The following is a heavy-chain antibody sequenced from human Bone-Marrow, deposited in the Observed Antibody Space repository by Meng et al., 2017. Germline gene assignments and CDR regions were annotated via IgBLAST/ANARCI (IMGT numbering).Heavy chain of an antibody. D-gene: IGHD5-24*01. Sequence: QVQLQESGPGLVKPSQTLSLTCTLSGGSISSVDYFWSWIRQPPGKGLEWIGYIYHSGSTYYNPSLESRVTISVDTSKNQFSLKLSSVTAADTAVYYCARVKRWLQRGFELDPWGQGTLVTVSS. CDR2: IYHSGST. CDR3: ARVKRWLQRGFELDP. V-gene: IGHV4-30-4*08. CDR1: GGSISSVDYF. J-gene: IGHJ5*02.